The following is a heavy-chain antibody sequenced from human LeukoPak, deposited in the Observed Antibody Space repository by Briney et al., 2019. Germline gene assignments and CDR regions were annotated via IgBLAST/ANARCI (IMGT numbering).Heavy chain of an antibody. CDR2: IVPAFRAA. J-gene: IGHJ4*02. CDR3: ARGREITMIATRYYFDY. V-gene: IGHV1-69*13. D-gene: IGHD3-22*01. Sequence: SVKVSCKASGGTFSSSAFSWVRQAPGQGLEWVGGIVPAFRAANYAQKFQGRVTITADESTGTAYMDLGSLRSEDTAVYYCARGREITMIATRYYFDYWGQGTLVTVSS. CDR1: GGTFSSSA.